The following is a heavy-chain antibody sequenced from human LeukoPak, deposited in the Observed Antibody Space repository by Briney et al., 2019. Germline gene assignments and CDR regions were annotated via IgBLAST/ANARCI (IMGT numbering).Heavy chain of an antibody. V-gene: IGHV3-30-3*01. Sequence: GGSLRLSCAASGFTFSSYAMHWVRQAPGKGLEWVAVISYDGSNKYYADSVKGRFTISRDNSKNTLYLQMNSLRAEDTAVYYCARDEGAIPRVGFDIWGQGTMVTVFS. J-gene: IGHJ3*02. D-gene: IGHD1-26*01. CDR2: ISYDGSNK. CDR3: ARDEGAIPRVGFDI. CDR1: GFTFSSYA.